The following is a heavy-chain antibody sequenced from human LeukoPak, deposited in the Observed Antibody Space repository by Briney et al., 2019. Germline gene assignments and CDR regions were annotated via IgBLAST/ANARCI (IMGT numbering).Heavy chain of an antibody. CDR2: ISYSGSI. Sequence: SETLSLTCTVSRDSISDYYWSWIRQPPGKGLEWIGYISYSGSINHNPSLKSRVTISMDTSKNQFSLKLSSVTAADTAVYYCAEGYNPYYFDYWGQGALVTVSS. J-gene: IGHJ4*02. V-gene: IGHV4-59*03. CDR3: AEGYNPYYFDY. D-gene: IGHD1-14*01. CDR1: RDSISDYY.